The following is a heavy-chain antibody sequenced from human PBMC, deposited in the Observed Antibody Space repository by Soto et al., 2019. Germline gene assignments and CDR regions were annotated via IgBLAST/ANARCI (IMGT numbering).Heavy chain of an antibody. J-gene: IGHJ5*02. CDR1: GFSINSRGYY. CDR3: ARRRLGNCSSTTCSYYDA. V-gene: IGHV4-39*01. D-gene: IGHD2-2*01. Sequence: PSETLSLTCTFSGFSINSRGYYWGWIRQPPGKGLEWIASIYYSGNSYYTPSLKSRVTISVDTSKNQFSLNLNSVTAADTALYYCARRRLGNCSSTTCSYYDAWGQGTLVTVSS. CDR2: IYYSGNS.